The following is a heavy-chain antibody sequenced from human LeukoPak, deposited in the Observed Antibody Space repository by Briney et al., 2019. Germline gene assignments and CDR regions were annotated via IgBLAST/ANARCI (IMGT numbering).Heavy chain of an antibody. CDR3: ARGVAGNDWYFDP. Sequence: PSETLSLTCTVSGVSISNYYWSWIRKSPGKGLEWIGNIYSSGTTKYNPSLKSRVTISVDTSKNQFSLKLTSVTAADTAVYYCARGVAGNDWYFDPWGRGTLVTVSS. CDR2: IYSSGTT. CDR1: GVSISNYY. D-gene: IGHD6-19*01. V-gene: IGHV4-59*01. J-gene: IGHJ2*01.